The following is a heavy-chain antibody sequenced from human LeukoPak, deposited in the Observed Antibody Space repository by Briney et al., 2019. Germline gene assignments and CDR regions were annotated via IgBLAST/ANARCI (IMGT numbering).Heavy chain of an antibody. CDR2: ISGSGGTT. CDR1: GFTFASYA. J-gene: IGHJ4*02. CDR3: AKERRLTTAFDY. D-gene: IGHD4-17*01. V-gene: IGHV3-23*01. Sequence: GGSLRLSCAASGFTFASYAMNWVRQAPGKGLEWVSDISGSGGTTRYADSVKGRFTISRDNSKNVLSLQMNSLTAEDTAVYYCAKERRLTTAFDYWGQGTLVTVSS.